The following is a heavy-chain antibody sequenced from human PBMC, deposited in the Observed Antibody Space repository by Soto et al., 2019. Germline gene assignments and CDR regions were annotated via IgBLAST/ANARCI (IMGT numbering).Heavy chain of an antibody. CDR2: IYWEDDK. J-gene: IGHJ6*03. CDR3: AHSRGLSRTWSTYYMDV. D-gene: IGHD6-13*01. V-gene: IGHV2-5*02. Sequence: QITLKESGPTLVIPTQTLTLTCTFSGFSLTTSGVGVGWIRQRPGKALEWLALIYWEDDKRYSPSLKSRLTITKDTSKNQVVLTMTNMDPVATATYYCAHSRGLSRTWSTYYMDVWGKGTTVTVSS. CDR1: GFSLTTSGVG.